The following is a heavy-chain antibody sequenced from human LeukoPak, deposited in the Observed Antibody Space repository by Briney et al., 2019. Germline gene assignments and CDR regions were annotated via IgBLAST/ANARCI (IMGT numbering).Heavy chain of an antibody. Sequence: GGSLRLSCAASGFTFSSYGMHWVRQAPGKGLEWVAVIWYDGSNKYYADSVKGRFTISRDNSKNTLYLQVNSLRAEDTAVYYCARVRGSSSWYSAVDYWGQGTLVTVSS. V-gene: IGHV3-33*01. CDR2: IWYDGSNK. CDR3: ARVRGSSSWYSAVDY. CDR1: GFTFSSYG. D-gene: IGHD6-13*01. J-gene: IGHJ4*02.